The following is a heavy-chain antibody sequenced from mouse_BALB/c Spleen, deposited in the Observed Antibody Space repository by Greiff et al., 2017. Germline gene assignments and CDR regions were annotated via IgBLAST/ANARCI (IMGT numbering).Heavy chain of an antibody. J-gene: IGHJ4*01. CDR3: ARSRDYYGSRGAMDY. V-gene: IGHV5-17*02. Sequence: EVKLVESGGGLVQPGGSRKLSCAASGFTFSSFGMHWVRQAPEKGLEWVAYISSGSSTIYYADTVKGRFTISRDNPKNTLFLQMTSLRSEDTAMYYCARSRDYYGSRGAMDYWGQGTSVTVSS. CDR2: ISSGSSTI. CDR1: GFTFSSFG. D-gene: IGHD1-1*01.